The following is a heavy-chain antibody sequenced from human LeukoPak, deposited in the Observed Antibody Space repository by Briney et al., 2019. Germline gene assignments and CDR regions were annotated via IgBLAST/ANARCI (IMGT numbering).Heavy chain of an antibody. CDR3: ARGAVSGRFGDYFYYMDV. Sequence: SETLSLTCAVYGGSFSGHYWNWIRQPPGKGLQWIGEINHRGVANYNPSLKSRVSISEDTPKNQFSLTVNSVTAADTALYFCARGAVSGRFGDYFYYMDVWGKGTTVTVSS. D-gene: IGHD3-3*01. V-gene: IGHV4-34*01. CDR2: INHRGVA. CDR1: GGSFSGHY. J-gene: IGHJ6*03.